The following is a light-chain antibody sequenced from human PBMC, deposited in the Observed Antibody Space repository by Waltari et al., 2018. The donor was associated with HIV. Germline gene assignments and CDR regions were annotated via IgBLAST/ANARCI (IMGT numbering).Light chain of an antibody. CDR3: QQRSDWPLS. CDR2: DAS. Sequence: EIVLTQTPATLSLSPGETATLSCRASQTVSTYLTWYQQKPGQAPRLLIYDASSRATGIPARFSGSGSGTDFTLTISGLEPEDFAVYYCQQRSDWPLSFGGGTTVEI. J-gene: IGKJ4*01. V-gene: IGKV3-11*01. CDR1: QTVSTY.